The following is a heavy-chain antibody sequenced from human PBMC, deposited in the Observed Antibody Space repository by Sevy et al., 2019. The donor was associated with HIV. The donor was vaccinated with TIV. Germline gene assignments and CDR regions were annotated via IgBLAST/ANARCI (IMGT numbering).Heavy chain of an antibody. V-gene: IGHV3-48*02. CDR2: ISSSSSTI. CDR3: ARCYYDSSGYCHFDY. J-gene: IGHJ4*02. CDR1: GFTFSSYS. Sequence: GGSLRLSCAASGFTFSSYSMNWVRQAPGKGLEWVSYISSSSSTIYYAGSVKGRFTISRDNAKNSLYLQMNSLRDEDTAVYYCARCYYDSSGYCHFDYWGQGTLVTVSS. D-gene: IGHD3-22*01.